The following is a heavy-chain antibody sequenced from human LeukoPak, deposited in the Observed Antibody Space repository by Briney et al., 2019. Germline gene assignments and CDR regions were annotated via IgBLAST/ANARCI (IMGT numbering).Heavy chain of an antibody. V-gene: IGHV1-18*01. D-gene: IGHD5-24*01. CDR3: ARGQYNYALDV. CDR1: GYTFSGYG. J-gene: IGHJ3*01. CDR2: INTYTGKA. Sequence: EASVKVSCKASGYTFSGYGINWVRRAPGQGLEWVGWINTYTGKAEYAQNYQGRVSVTTDMSTNTAFMEVRNLRSDDTAVYFCARGQYNYALDVWGQGTLLTVSS.